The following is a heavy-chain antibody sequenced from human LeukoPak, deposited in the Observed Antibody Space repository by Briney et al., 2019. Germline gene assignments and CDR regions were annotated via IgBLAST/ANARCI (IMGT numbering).Heavy chain of an antibody. CDR1: GFTLRIFW. V-gene: IGHV3-7*04. CDR3: ARDSGVRDFDY. D-gene: IGHD3-3*01. J-gene: IGHJ4*02. CDR2: IRQDGNEK. Sequence: GGSLRLSCTVSGFTLRIFWMSWVRQAPGKGLEWVANIRQDGNEKYYMDSVRGRFTISRDNANNSLYLQMNSLRADDTAVYYCARDSGVRDFDYWGQGTLVTVSS.